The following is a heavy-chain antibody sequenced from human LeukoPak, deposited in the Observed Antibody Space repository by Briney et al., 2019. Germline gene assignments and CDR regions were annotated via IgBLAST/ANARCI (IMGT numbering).Heavy chain of an antibody. D-gene: IGHD1-20*01. CDR3: ARLNWNREDYFDY. CDR1: GYSFTNYW. J-gene: IGHJ4*02. V-gene: IGHV5-51*01. Sequence: GESLKISCHGSGYSFTNYWIGWVRQMPGKGLEWMGIIYPGDSDTRYSPSFQGQVTISADKSINTAYLQWSSLKASDTAMYYCARLNWNREDYFDYWGQGTLVTVSS. CDR2: IYPGDSDT.